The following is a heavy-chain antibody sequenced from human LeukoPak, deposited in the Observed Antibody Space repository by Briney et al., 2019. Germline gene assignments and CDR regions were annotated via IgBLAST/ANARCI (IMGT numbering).Heavy chain of an antibody. CDR1: GGSISSYY. J-gene: IGHJ4*02. CDR2: IYTSGST. Sequence: SETLSLTCTVSGGSISSYYWSWIRQPPGKGLEWIGYIYTSGSTNYNPSLKSRVTISVDTSKNQFSLKLSSVTADDTAVYYCARRAPGITGTYIFDYGGQGTLVTVSA. CDR3: ARRAPGITGTYIFDY. V-gene: IGHV4-4*09. D-gene: IGHD1-7*01.